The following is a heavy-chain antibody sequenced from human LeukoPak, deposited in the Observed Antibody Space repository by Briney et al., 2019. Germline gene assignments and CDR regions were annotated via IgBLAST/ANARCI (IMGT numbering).Heavy chain of an antibody. D-gene: IGHD1-26*01. Sequence: ASVKVSCKASGYTFTSYGISWVRQAPGQGLEWMGWISAYNGNTNYAQKLQGRVTMTTDTSTCTAYMELRSLRSDDTAVYYCARTWPWELLNEYYFDYWGQGTLVTVSS. V-gene: IGHV1-18*01. CDR3: ARTWPWELLNEYYFDY. CDR1: GYTFTSYG. CDR2: ISAYNGNT. J-gene: IGHJ4*02.